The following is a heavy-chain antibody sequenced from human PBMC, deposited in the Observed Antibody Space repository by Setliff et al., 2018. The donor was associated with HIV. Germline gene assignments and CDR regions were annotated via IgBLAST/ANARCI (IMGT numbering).Heavy chain of an antibody. D-gene: IGHD3-10*01. Sequence: PGGSLRLSCAASGFTFDDYAMHWVRQAPGKGLEWVSVIYPGGSTYYADSIKGRISITRDTSANTAYMELSSLRSDDTAVYFCARGALLAVFDFDHWGQGTQVTVSS. J-gene: IGHJ4*02. CDR3: ARGALLAVFDFDH. V-gene: IGHV3-66*01. CDR2: IYPGGST. CDR1: GFTFDDYA.